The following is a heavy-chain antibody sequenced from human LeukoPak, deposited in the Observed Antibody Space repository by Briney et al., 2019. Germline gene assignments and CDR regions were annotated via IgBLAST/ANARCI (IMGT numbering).Heavy chain of an antibody. CDR1: GFTFSNHW. CDR2: INSDGSST. CDR3: ARATSYNNYGMDV. J-gene: IGHJ6*02. V-gene: IGHV3-74*01. Sequence: GGSLRLSCAASGFTFSNHWMHWVRQVPGKGLVWVSRINSDGSSTSYADSVKGRFTISRDNAKNTLYLQMNSLRAEDTAVHYCARATSYNNYGMDVWGQGTTVTVSS.